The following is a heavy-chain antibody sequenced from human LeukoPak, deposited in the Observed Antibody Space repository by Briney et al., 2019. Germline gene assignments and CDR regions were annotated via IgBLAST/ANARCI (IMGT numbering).Heavy chain of an antibody. CDR3: AKEYSGSHSGRGIFEY. V-gene: IGHV3-30*18. D-gene: IGHD1-26*01. CDR2: ISYDGSNK. J-gene: IGHJ4*02. CDR1: VFTFSYYG. Sequence: GGSLRLSCAASVFTFSYYGMHWVRQAPGKGLEWVAVISYDGSNKYYVDSVKGRFTISRDNSKNTLYVQMNSLRAEDTAVYYCAKEYSGSHSGRGIFEYWGQGTLVTVSS.